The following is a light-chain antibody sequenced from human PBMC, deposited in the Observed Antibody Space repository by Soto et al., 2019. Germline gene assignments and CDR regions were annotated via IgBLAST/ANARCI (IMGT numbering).Light chain of an antibody. V-gene: IGKV3-15*01. J-gene: IGKJ5*01. CDR3: HQYNNWPPIT. CDR2: GAS. CDR1: QYINTR. Sequence: EIVLTQSPATLSAFPGDRFTVSFRDSQYINTRLAWYQHRPGQAPRLLIYGASTRATGIPARFSGSGSGTEFTLTISSLQPEDFATYYCHQYNNWPPITFGQGTRLEIK.